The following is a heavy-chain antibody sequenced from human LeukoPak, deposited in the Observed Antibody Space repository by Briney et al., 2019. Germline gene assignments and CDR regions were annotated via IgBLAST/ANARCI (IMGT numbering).Heavy chain of an antibody. V-gene: IGHV3-48*03. D-gene: IGHD6-13*01. CDR2: ISSSGSTI. CDR1: GFTFSSYE. CDR3: ARDGPGGVAAAGTLGY. Sequence: GGSLRLSCAASGFTFSSYEMNWVRQAPGKGLEWVSYISSSGSTIYYADSVKGRFTISRDNAKNSLYLQMNSLRAEDTAVYYCARDGPGGVAAAGTLGYWGQGTLVTVSS. J-gene: IGHJ4*02.